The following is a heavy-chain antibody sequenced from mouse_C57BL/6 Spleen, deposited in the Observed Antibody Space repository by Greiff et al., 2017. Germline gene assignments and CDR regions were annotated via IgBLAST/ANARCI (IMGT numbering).Heavy chain of an antibody. D-gene: IGHD1-1*01. J-gene: IGHJ4*01. Sequence: DVMLVESGGGLVQPGGSLKLSCAASGFTFSDYYMYWVRQTPEKRLEWVAYISNGGGSTYYPDTVKGRFTISRDNAKNTLYLQMSRLKSEDTAMYYCARRDYGSSPTRAMDYWGQGTSVTVSS. CDR3: ARRDYGSSPTRAMDY. CDR1: GFTFSDYY. CDR2: ISNGGGST. V-gene: IGHV5-12*01.